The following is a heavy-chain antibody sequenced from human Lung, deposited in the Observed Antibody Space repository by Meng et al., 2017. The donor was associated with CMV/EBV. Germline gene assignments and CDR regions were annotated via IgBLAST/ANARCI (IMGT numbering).Heavy chain of an antibody. J-gene: IGHJ6*02. D-gene: IGHD5/OR15-5a*01. CDR1: GGSISSSSYY. V-gene: IGHV4-31*03. Sequence: LXCTVSGGSISSSSYYWSWISQHPGKGPEWIGYVFHTGATYYSPSLNSRLTLSLDTSKNQFSLKLSSVTAADTAVYYCARDSLYEPKYGTDVWGPGXTVTVSS. CDR2: VFHTGAT. CDR3: ARDSLYEPKYGTDV.